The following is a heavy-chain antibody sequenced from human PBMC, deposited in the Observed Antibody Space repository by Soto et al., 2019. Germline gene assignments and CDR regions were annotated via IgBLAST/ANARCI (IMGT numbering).Heavy chain of an antibody. Sequence: SETLSLTFSVYGGSFLSGYYWSWIRRPPGKGREWIGEINHSGSTKYNPSLNSRVTISVDTSKNQFSLTLSSVTAADTAVYSCARANQTKHCSSTSCYKGGSWFDPWGQGTLVTVSS. D-gene: IGHD2-2*01. CDR2: INHSGST. CDR1: GGSFLSGYY. V-gene: IGHV4-34*01. CDR3: ARANQTKHCSSTSCYKGGSWFDP. J-gene: IGHJ5*02.